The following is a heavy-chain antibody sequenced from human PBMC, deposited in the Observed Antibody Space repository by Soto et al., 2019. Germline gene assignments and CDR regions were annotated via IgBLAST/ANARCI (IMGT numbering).Heavy chain of an antibody. CDR3: ARQASGYYYGWFDP. CDR1: GGSILESTYY. V-gene: IGHV4-39*01. J-gene: IGHJ5*02. Sequence: QLLLQESGPGLVKPSETLSLTCTVSGGSILESTYYWAWIRQSPGKGLEWIGTIFYSGGTFYTPSLKSRVTMSVDTSNNQFSLKLSSVTAADTAVYYCARQASGYYYGWFDPWGQGTLVTVSS. D-gene: IGHD3-22*01. CDR2: IFYSGGT.